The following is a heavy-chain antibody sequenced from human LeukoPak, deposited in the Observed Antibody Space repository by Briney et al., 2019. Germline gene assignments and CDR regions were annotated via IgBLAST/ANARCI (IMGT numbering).Heavy chain of an antibody. D-gene: IGHD3-16*01. CDR3: AREFVGATDAFDI. CDR1: GYTFTSYD. V-gene: IGHV1-8*01. CDR2: MNPNSGNT. Sequence: ASVKGSCKASGYTFTSYDINWVRQATGQGLEWMGWMNPNSGNTGYAQKLQGRVTMTTDTSTSTAYMELRSLRSDDTAVYYCAREFVGATDAFDIWGQGTMVTVSS. J-gene: IGHJ3*02.